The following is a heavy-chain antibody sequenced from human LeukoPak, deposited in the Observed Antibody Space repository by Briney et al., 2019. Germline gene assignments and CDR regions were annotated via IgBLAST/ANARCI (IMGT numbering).Heavy chain of an antibody. Sequence: ASVKVSCKASGYTFTSYAMNWVRQAPGQGLEWMGWINTNTGNPTYAQGFTGRFVFSLDTSVSTAYLQISSLKAEDTAVYYCARAPIVKRQAPYYFDYWGQGTLVTVSS. D-gene: IGHD3-16*02. V-gene: IGHV7-4-1*02. CDR1: GYTFTSYA. CDR3: ARAPIVKRQAPYYFDY. CDR2: INTNTGNP. J-gene: IGHJ4*02.